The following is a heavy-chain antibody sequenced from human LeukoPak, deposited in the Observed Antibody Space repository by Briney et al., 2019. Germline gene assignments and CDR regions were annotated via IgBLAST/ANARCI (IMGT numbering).Heavy chain of an antibody. D-gene: IGHD5-24*01. V-gene: IGHV3-23*01. J-gene: IGHJ4*02. Sequence: RGSLRLSCVGSGFSFRTYDMGWVRQTPGKALEWVSAISTTGGYTEDADSVKGRFTTSRDNSQNTLFLQMHSLRAEDTAVYYCAKKPATIKFPFDIWGQGTLVTVSP. CDR1: GFSFRTYD. CDR3: AKKPATIKFPFDI. CDR2: ISTTGGYT.